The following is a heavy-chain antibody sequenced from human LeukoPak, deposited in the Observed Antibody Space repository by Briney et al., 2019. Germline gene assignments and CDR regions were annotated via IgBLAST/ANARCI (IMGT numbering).Heavy chain of an antibody. CDR3: AKTLRESSGREYFDL. J-gene: IGHJ2*01. D-gene: IGHD6-19*01. Sequence: GGSLRLSCAASAFTFSSYAMSWVRQAPGKGLEWVSGVSGSGGSTYYADSVKGRFTISRDNSKNTLYLQLNSLRVEDTAEYYCAKTLRESSGREYFDLWGRGTLVSVSS. V-gene: IGHV3-23*01. CDR2: VSGSGGST. CDR1: AFTFSSYA.